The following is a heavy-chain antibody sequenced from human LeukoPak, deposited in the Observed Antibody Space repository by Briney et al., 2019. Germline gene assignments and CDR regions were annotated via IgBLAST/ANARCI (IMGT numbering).Heavy chain of an antibody. D-gene: IGHD5-18*01. V-gene: IGHV1-2*02. CDR2: INPTGTGT. CDR3: ARGDTAAMDV. CDR1: GYTFSNYY. J-gene: IGHJ6*02. Sequence: ASVKVSCKASGYTFSNYYMHWVRQAPGQGLEWMGLINPTGTGTKYAQKFQGGVTMTRDTSISTAYMDVSRLRSDDTAVYYCARGDTAAMDVWGQGTTVTVSS.